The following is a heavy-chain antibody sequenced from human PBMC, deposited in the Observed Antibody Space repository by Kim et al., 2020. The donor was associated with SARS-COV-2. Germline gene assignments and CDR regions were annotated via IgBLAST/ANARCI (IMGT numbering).Heavy chain of an antibody. Sequence: GGSLRLSCAASGFTFSSYTMHWVRQAPGKGLEWVAFISNDASNKSCADSVRGRFTVSRDNFRRTLYLQMNTLRGEDTAVYFCARESRGYDYWGQGTLVTVSS. CDR3: ARESRGYDY. V-gene: IGHV3-30*04. D-gene: IGHD3-10*01. CDR2: ISNDASNK. J-gene: IGHJ4*02. CDR1: GFTFSSYT.